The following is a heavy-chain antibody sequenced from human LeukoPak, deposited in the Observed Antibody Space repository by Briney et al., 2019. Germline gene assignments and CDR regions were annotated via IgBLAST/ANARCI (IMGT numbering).Heavy chain of an antibody. J-gene: IGHJ4*02. CDR2: VYSGGST. V-gene: IGHV3-53*01. CDR3: ARGAFD. CDR1: GFTVGSNY. Sequence: GGSLRLSCAASGFTVGSNYMNWVRQAPGKGLEWVSVVYSGGSTYYADSVKGRFIISRDNSKNTVYLQMNSLRPKDTAVYYCARGAFDWGQGTLVTVSS.